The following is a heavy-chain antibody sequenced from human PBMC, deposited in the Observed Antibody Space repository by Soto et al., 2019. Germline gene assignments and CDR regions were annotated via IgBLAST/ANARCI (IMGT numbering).Heavy chain of an antibody. CDR3: ARGGDSTGWYNWFDP. CDR1: GGSISSYC. J-gene: IGHJ5*02. Sequence: QVQLQESGPGLVKPSETLSLTCTVSGGSISSYCWSWIRQPPGKGLEWIGYIDYSGSTSYNPSLKSRVTISLDTSKNQFSLRLSSVTAADTAVYHGARGGDSTGWYNWFDPWGQGTLVTVSS. D-gene: IGHD6-19*01. CDR2: IDYSGST. V-gene: IGHV4-59*01.